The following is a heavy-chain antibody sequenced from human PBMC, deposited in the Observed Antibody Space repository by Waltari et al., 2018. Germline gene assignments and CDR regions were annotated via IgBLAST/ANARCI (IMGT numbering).Heavy chain of an antibody. CDR1: GFTFWKHG. D-gene: IGHD3-3*02. V-gene: IGHV3-23*01. J-gene: IGHJ4*02. CDR3: ARDWRRSLEFFDWLLFALDF. Sequence: EVQLFESGGGLVQPGGSPGTSRGASGFTFWKHGMRRVRQAPGKGREWCSVISCVCRTLYPADSVRERFTISRDNSRNTLYLEMNSLRDEDTAVYYCARDWRRSLEFFDWLLFALDFWGQGTLVAVSS. CDR2: ISCVCRTL.